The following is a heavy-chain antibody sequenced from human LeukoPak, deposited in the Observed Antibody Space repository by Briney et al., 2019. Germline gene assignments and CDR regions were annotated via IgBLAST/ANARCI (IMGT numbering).Heavy chain of an antibody. CDR1: GGSISSNMYY. V-gene: IGHV4-39*01. J-gene: IGHJ4*02. CDR2: IYYSGTT. CDR3: ARGKRAGIVGATSPFDY. D-gene: IGHD1-26*01. Sequence: SETLSLTCTVSGGSISSNMYYWGWIRQPPGKGLEWIGSIYYSGTTDYSPSLKSRVIISVDTSKNQFSLKLSSVTAADTAVYYCARGKRAGIVGATSPFDYWGQGTLVTVSS.